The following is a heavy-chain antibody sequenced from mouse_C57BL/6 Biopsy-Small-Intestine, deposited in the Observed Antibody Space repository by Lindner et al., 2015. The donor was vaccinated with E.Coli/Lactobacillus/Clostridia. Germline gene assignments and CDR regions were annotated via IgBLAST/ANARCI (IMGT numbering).Heavy chain of an antibody. V-gene: IGHV10-1*01. CDR2: IRSKSKNYAT. Sequence: EVQLQESGGGLVQPKVSLKLSCAASGFSFNTYAMNWVRQAPGKGLEWVARIRSKSKNYATYYADSVKDRFTISRDDSESMLYLQMNNLKTEDTAMYYCVRHEDYDYDYFDYWGQGTTLTVSS. D-gene: IGHD2-4*01. CDR1: GFSFNTYA. J-gene: IGHJ2*01. CDR3: VRHEDYDYDYFDY.